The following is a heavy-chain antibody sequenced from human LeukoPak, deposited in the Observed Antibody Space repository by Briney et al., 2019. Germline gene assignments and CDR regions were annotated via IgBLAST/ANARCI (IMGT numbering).Heavy chain of an antibody. CDR1: GGSFSGYY. V-gene: IGHV4-34*01. J-gene: IGHJ6*03. CDR2: INHSGST. CDR3: ARARRYGFWSGYPTYYYYYMDV. Sequence: KPSETLSLTCAVYGGSFSGYYWSWIRQPPGKGLEWIGEINHSGSTNYNPSLKSRVTISVDTSKNQFSLKLSSVTAADTAMYYCARARRYGFWSGYPTYYYYYMDVWGKGTTVTVSS. D-gene: IGHD3-3*01.